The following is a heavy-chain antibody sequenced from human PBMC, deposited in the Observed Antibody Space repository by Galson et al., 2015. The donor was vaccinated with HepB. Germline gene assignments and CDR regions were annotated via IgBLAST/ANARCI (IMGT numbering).Heavy chain of an antibody. CDR1: GFTFSSYA. D-gene: IGHD6-19*01. V-gene: IGHV3-23*01. CDR2: ISGSGGST. CDR3: ANHRSGWWNYDAFDI. J-gene: IGHJ3*02. Sequence: SLRLSCAASGFTFSSYAMSWVRQAPGKGLEWVSAISGSGGSTYYADSVKGRFTISRDNSKNTLYLQMNSLRAEDTAVYYCANHRSGWWNYDAFDIWGQGTMVTVSS.